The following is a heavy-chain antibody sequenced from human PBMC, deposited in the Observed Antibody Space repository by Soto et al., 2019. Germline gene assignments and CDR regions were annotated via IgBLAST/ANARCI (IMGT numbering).Heavy chain of an antibody. J-gene: IGHJ2*01. CDR3: ARVGYSYGYGWYFDL. CDR1: GFTFSRYW. CDR2: MKIEGSEK. D-gene: IGHD5-18*01. Sequence: GGSLRLSCAASGFTFSRYWMSWVRQAPGKGLEWVATMKIEGSEKDYVDSVKGRFTISRDNAKNSLYPQMNRMRAGDTAVYYCARVGYSYGYGWYFDLWGRGTLVTVSS. V-gene: IGHV3-7*03.